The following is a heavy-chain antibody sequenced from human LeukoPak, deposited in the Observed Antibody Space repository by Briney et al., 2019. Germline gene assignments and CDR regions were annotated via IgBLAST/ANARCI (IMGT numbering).Heavy chain of an antibody. Sequence: SETLSLTCTVSGGSISSNYWSWIRQPPGKRLEWIGYIYYSGSTNYTSSHKSRVTISVDTSKNQFSLKLSSVTAADTAVYYCARTMTYYYYYMDGWGKGTTVTASS. CDR2: IYYSGST. CDR1: GGSISSNY. D-gene: IGHD3-22*01. V-gene: IGHV4-59*01. CDR3: ARTMTYYYYYMDG. J-gene: IGHJ6*03.